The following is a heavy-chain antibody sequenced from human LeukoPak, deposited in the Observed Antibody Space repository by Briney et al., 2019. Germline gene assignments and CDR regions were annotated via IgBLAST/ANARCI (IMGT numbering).Heavy chain of an antibody. CDR2: ISDTGNT. CDR3: AKAPVTTCRGAFCYPFDY. V-gene: IGHV3-23*01. Sequence: GGSLRLSCAASGFTFSDSYMTWVRQAPGKGLEWVSAISDTGNTYHADSVKGRFTISRDSSKNTLFLQMNRLRPEDAAVYYCAKAPVTTCRGAFCYPFDYWGLGTLVTVSS. CDR1: GFTFSDSY. D-gene: IGHD2-15*01. J-gene: IGHJ4*02.